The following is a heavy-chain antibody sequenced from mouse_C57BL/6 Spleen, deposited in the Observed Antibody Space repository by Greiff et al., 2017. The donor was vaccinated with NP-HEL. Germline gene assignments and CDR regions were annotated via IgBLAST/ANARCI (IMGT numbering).Heavy chain of an antibody. J-gene: IGHJ3*01. Sequence: QVQLQQPGTELVKPGASVKLSCKASGYTFTSYWMHWVKQRPGQGLEWIGNINPSNGGTNYNEKFKSKATLTVDTSSSTAYMQLSSLTSEDSAVYYCARPLNLFLRYEFAYWGQGTLVTVSA. CDR2: INPSNGGT. CDR1: GYTFTSYW. V-gene: IGHV1-53*01. CDR3: ARPLNLFLRYEFAY. D-gene: IGHD1-1*01.